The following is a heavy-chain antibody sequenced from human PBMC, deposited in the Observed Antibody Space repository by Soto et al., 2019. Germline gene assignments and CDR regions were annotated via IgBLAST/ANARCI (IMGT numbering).Heavy chain of an antibody. CDR3: ARGRGLAARPGQQSYNWFDP. D-gene: IGHD6-6*01. CDR1: GYTFTSYG. CDR2: ISAYNGNT. J-gene: IGHJ5*02. V-gene: IGHV1-18*01. Sequence: ASVKVSCKASGYTFTSYGISWVRQAPGQGLECMGWISAYNGNTNYAQKLQGRVTMTTDTSTGTAYMELRSLRSDDTAVYYCARGRGLAARPGQQSYNWFDPWGQGTLVTVSS.